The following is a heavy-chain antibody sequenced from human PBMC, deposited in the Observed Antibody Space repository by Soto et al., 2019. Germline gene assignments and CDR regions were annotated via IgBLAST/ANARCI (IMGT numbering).Heavy chain of an antibody. CDR1: GFTFRNYG. J-gene: IGHJ4*02. CDR3: ARSSSFVASSGFLDY. V-gene: IGHV3-7*01. CDR2: IKQDGSEK. Sequence: RLSCAASGFTFRNYGMHWVRQAPGKGLEWVANIKQDGSEKYYVDSVKGRFTISRDNAKNSLYLQINSLRAEDTAVYYCARSSSFVASSGFLDYWGQGTLVTVSS. D-gene: IGHD3-22*01.